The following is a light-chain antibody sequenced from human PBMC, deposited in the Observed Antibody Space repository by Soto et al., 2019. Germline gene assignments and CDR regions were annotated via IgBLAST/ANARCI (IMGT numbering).Light chain of an antibody. Sequence: EIVLTQSPGTLSLSPGERATLSCRASQSVSSSYLAWYQQKPGQAPRRLIYGASSRATGIPARFSGSGSGTDFTLTISRLEPEECAVYYCQQYGRSTGTFGHETKVQI. J-gene: IGKJ1*01. CDR1: QSVSSSY. CDR2: GAS. CDR3: QQYGRSTGT. V-gene: IGKV3-20*01.